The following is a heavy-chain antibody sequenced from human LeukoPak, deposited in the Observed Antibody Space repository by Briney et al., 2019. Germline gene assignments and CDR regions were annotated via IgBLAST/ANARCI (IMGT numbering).Heavy chain of an antibody. D-gene: IGHD1-1*01. Sequence: PGGSLRLSCAASGFTFSSYSMNWVRQAPGKGLEWVSYISSGSDTIYYADSVKGRFAISRDNTKNSLFLQMNSLRAEDTALYYCARETTSGYWGQGTLVTVSS. V-gene: IGHV3-48*04. CDR2: ISSGSDTI. CDR3: ARETTSGY. J-gene: IGHJ4*02. CDR1: GFTFSSYS.